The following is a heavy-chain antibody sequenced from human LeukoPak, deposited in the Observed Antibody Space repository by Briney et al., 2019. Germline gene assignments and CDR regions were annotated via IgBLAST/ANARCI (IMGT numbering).Heavy chain of an antibody. J-gene: IGHJ4*02. CDR2: ITGDGTRT. CDR1: GFTFSSCA. D-gene: IGHD1-14*01. CDR3: ASRPRADMGPLDY. V-gene: IGHV3-23*01. Sequence: GGSLRLSCAASGFTFSSCAMTWVRQAPGKGLEWVASITGDGTRTYYTDSVKGRFTIPRDNSKNTLYLQMNSLRADETAIYYCASRPRADMGPLDYWGQGTLVTVST.